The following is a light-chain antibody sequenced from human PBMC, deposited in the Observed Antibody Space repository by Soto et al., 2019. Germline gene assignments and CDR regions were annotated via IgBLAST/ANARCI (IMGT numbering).Light chain of an antibody. CDR1: SSDVGVYNY. J-gene: IGLJ1*01. CDR3: SSYTTSGAYV. CDR2: EVT. Sequence: QSVLTQPASVVGSPGQSITFSCTGSSSDVGVYNYVSWYQQHPGKAPILLIYEVTYRPSGVSDRFSGSKSGNTASLTISGLQAEDEADYYCSSYTTSGAYVFGTGTKVTAL. V-gene: IGLV2-14*01.